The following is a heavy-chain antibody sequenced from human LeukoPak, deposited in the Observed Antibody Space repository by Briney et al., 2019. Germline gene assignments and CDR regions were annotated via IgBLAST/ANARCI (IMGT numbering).Heavy chain of an antibody. V-gene: IGHV3-21*01. D-gene: IGHD1-26*01. CDR1: GFTFSSYS. CDR3: ARVNNKWELLGVFDY. CDR2: ISSSSSYI. Sequence: PGGSLRLSCAASGFTFSSYSMNWVRQAPGKGLEWVSSISSSSSYIYYADSVKGRFTISRDNAKNSLYLQMNSLRAEDTAVYYCARVNNKWELLGVFDYWGQGTLVTVSS. J-gene: IGHJ4*02.